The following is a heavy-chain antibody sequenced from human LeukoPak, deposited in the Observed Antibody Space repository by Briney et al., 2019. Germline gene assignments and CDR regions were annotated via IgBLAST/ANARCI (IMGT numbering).Heavy chain of an antibody. D-gene: IGHD6-13*01. CDR2: IYYSGST. V-gene: IGHV4-39*07. J-gene: IGHJ4*02. CDR3: ARDSGGIAAAGLR. CDR1: GGSISSSSYY. Sequence: SETLSLTCTVSGGSISSSSYYWGWIRQPPGKGLEWIGSIYYSGSTYYNPSLKSRVTISVDTSKNQFSLKLSSVTAADTAVYYCARDSGGIAAAGLRWGQGTLVTVSS.